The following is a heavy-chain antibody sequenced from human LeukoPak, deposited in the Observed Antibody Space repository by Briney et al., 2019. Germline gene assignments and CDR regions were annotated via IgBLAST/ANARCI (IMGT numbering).Heavy chain of an antibody. J-gene: IGHJ6*03. D-gene: IGHD2-15*01. CDR3: ARVDYYKYMDV. V-gene: IGHV1-18*01. CDR2: ITAYNGNT. CDR1: GGTFSSYA. Sequence: ASVKVSCKASGGTFSSYAISWVRQAPGQGLEWMGWITAYNGNTDYAQKLQGRVTMTTDTSTSTASMELRSLRSDDTAVYYCARVDYYKYMDVWGKGTTVTISS.